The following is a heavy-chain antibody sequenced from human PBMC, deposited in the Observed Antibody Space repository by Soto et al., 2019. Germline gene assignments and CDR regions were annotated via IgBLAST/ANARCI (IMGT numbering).Heavy chain of an antibody. D-gene: IGHD2-21*02. V-gene: IGHV1-69*13. CDR1: GGTFSSYA. CDR3: AREDIVVVTAIPHYYYGMDV. J-gene: IGHJ6*02. Sequence: SVKVSCKASGGTFSSYAISWVRQAPGQGLEWMGGIIPIFGTANYAQKFQGRVTITADESTSTAYMELSSLRSEDTAVYYCAREDIVVVTAIPHYYYGMDVWGQGTTVTV. CDR2: IIPIFGTA.